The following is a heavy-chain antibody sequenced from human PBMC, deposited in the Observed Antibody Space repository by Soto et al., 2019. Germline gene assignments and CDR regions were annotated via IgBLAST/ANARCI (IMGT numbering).Heavy chain of an antibody. CDR1: GFTFSRYG. CDR2: IWTDGSYE. CDR3: ARAGHYSSGYYYGGLDY. V-gene: IGHV3-33*01. J-gene: IGHJ4*02. D-gene: IGHD3-22*01. Sequence: QVQLVESGGGVAQPGGSLRLSCAASGFTFSRYGMHWVRQAPGKGLEWVAVIWTDGSYEYYADSVMGRFTISRDNSKNALYLPMHSLSAEATSVYYCARAGHYSSGYYYGGLDYWGPGTLVTVSS.